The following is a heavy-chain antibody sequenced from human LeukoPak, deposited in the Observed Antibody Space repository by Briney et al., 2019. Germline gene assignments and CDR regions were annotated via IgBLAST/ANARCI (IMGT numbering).Heavy chain of an antibody. D-gene: IGHD3-10*01. Sequence: SETLSLTCTVSGGSISSYYWSWIRQPPGKGLEWIGYIYYSGSTNYNPSLKSRVTISVDTSKNQFSLKLSSVIAADTAVYYCARSLYYLDYWGQGTLVTVSS. CDR3: ARSLYYLDY. CDR1: GGSISSYY. J-gene: IGHJ4*02. CDR2: IYYSGST. V-gene: IGHV4-59*01.